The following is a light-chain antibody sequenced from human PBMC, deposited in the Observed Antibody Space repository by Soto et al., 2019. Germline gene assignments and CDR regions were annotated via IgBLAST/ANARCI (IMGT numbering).Light chain of an antibody. CDR2: GAS. V-gene: IGKV3-15*01. J-gene: IGKJ5*01. Sequence: ETVMTHSPATLSVSPGDRATLSCRASQSVGSDLAWYQQKRGQAPRLLIYGASTRATGIPARFSGSASGTEFTLTISGLQSEDFAVYYCQQYKNWPPITFGQATRL. CDR3: QQYKNWPPIT. CDR1: QSVGSD.